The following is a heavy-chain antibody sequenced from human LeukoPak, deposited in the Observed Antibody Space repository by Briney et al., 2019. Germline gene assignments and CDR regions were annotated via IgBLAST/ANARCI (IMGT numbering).Heavy chain of an antibody. D-gene: IGHD6-6*01. Sequence: ASVKVSCKASGYTFTSYYMHWVRPGPGQGPEWMGIINTSGGSTSYAQKFQGRVTMTRDTSTNTVYMELSSLRSEDTAVFYCVRGASSIAALNPFWYFDLWGRGTLVTVSS. CDR1: GYTFTSYY. CDR2: INTSGGST. V-gene: IGHV1-46*01. J-gene: IGHJ2*01. CDR3: VRGASSIAALNPFWYFDL.